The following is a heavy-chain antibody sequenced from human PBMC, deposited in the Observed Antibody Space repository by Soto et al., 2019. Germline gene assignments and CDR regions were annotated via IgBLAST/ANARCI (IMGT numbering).Heavy chain of an antibody. Sequence: PGESLKISCEGSGYSFVTYWIAWVRQKPGKGLEWMGIIYPSDSDTRYSPSFEGQVTISADKSNSTAYLQWSSLKASDTAMYYCARQGSNGAYYYYGMDVWGQGTTVTVSS. CDR1: GYSFVTYW. CDR2: IYPSDSDT. J-gene: IGHJ6*02. V-gene: IGHV5-51*01. CDR3: ARQGSNGAYYYYGMDV. D-gene: IGHD3-16*01.